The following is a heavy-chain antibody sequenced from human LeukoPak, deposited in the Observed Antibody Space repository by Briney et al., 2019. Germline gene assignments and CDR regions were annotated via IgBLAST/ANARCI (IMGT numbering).Heavy chain of an antibody. CDR1: GFTVSSNY. CDR3: ARGYLSLSAFDI. CDR2: INWNGGST. D-gene: IGHD2-21*01. V-gene: IGHV3-20*04. J-gene: IGHJ3*02. Sequence: PGGSLRLSCAASGFTVSSNYMSWVRQAPGKGLEWVSGINWNGGSTGYADSVKGRFTISRGNAKNSLYLQMNSLRAEDTALYYCARGYLSLSAFDIWGQGTMVTVSS.